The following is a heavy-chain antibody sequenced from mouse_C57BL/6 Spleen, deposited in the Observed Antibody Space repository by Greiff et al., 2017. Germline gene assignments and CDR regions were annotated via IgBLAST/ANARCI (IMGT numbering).Heavy chain of an antibody. CDR3: ASHYYGSSYGNAMDY. Sequence: VQVVESGPGLVAPSQSLSITCTVSGFSLTSYAISWVRQPPGKGLEWLGVIWTGGGTNYNSALKSRLSISKDNSKSQVFLKMNSLQTDDTARYYCASHYYGSSYGNAMDYWGQGTSVTVSS. V-gene: IGHV2-9-1*01. J-gene: IGHJ4*01. D-gene: IGHD1-1*01. CDR2: IWTGGGT. CDR1: GFSLTSYA.